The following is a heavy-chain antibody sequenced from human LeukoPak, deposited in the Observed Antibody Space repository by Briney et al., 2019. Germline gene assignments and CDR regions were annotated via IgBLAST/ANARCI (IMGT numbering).Heavy chain of an antibody. CDR3: ARRDISTGWSFDY. Sequence: SETLSLTCTVSGGSISNYQWTWIRQPAGKGLEWIGQIHRGGSTNYNPPLKSRVRMSIDTTEDQVSLTITSVTAADTALYYCARRDISTGWSFDYWGQGTLVTVSS. CDR2: IHRGGST. V-gene: IGHV4-4*07. D-gene: IGHD6-19*01. J-gene: IGHJ4*02. CDR1: GGSISNYQ.